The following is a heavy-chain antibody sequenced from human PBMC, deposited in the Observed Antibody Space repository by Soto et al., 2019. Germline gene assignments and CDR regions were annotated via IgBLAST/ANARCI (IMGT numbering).Heavy chain of an antibody. CDR2: IKQDGSEK. D-gene: IGHD3-16*02. Sequence: GGSLRLSCAASGFTFSSYWMSWVRQAPGKGLEWVANIKQDGSEKFYVDSVKGRFTISRDNAKNSLYLQMNRLRTEDTGVYYCARDMITFGGVIEPIDYWGQGTLVTVSS. CDR3: ARDMITFGGVIEPIDY. V-gene: IGHV3-7*05. CDR1: GFTFSSYW. J-gene: IGHJ4*02.